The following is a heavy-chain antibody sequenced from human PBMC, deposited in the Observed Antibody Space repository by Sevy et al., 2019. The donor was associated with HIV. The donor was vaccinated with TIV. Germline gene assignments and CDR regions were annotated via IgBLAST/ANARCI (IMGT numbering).Heavy chain of an antibody. V-gene: IGHV3-21*01. CDR2: ISSTSGYI. J-gene: IGHJ4*02. CDR3: ARAPGGYYFYYLDS. D-gene: IGHD3-22*01. Sequence: GGSLRLSCAASGFTFSSFNMNWVRQAPGKGLEWVSSISSTSGYIFYADSVKGRFIISRDNAKNSLYLQMNSLRAEDTAVYYCARAPGGYYFYYLDSWGQGTLVTVSS. CDR1: GFTFSSFN.